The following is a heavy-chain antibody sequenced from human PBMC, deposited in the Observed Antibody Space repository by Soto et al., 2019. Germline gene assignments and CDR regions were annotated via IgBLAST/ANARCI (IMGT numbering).Heavy chain of an antibody. CDR1: GFNFSNPW. D-gene: IGHD2-21*02. V-gene: IGHV3-74*01. CDR3: ARESGDWPLNWFDP. J-gene: IGHJ5*02. Sequence: GGSLRLSCAASGFNFSNPWMHWVRQRPAEGLVWDSLITSDGRSKAYAESVKGRFAISRDNAKNTLYLQMNGLTAEDTAVYYCARESGDWPLNWFDPWGQGTLVTVSS. CDR2: ITSDGRSK.